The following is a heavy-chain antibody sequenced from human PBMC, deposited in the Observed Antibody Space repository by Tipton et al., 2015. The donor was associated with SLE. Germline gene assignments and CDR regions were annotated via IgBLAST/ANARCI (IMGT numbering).Heavy chain of an antibody. CDR1: GGSISSYY. CDR2: IYYSGST. V-gene: IGHV4-59*12. CDR3: ARGGDVLRFLGY. J-gene: IGHJ4*02. D-gene: IGHD3-3*01. Sequence: TLSLTCTVSGGSISSYYWSWIRQPPGKGLEWIGYIYYSGSTNYNPSLKSRVTISVDTSKNQFSLKLSSVTAADTAVYYCARGGDVLRFLGYWGQGTLVTVSS.